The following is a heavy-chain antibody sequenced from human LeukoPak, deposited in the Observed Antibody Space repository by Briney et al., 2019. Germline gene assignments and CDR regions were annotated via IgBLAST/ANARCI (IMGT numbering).Heavy chain of an antibody. CDR3: ARDRVVVVPAAPPPDAFDI. V-gene: IGHV1-3*01. CDR2: INAGNGNT. CDR1: GYTFINFA. Sequence: ASVKVSCKASGYTFINFAINWGRQAPGQRPEWMGWINAGNGNTKYSQKFQGRVTITRDTSASTAYMELSRLRSDDTAVYYCARDRVVVVPAAPPPDAFDIWGQGTMVTVSS. D-gene: IGHD2-2*01. J-gene: IGHJ3*02.